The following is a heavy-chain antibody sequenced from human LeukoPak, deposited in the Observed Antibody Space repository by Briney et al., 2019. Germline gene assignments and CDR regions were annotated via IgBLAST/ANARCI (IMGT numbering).Heavy chain of an antibody. CDR1: GFTFSSYW. V-gene: IGHV3-7*01. J-gene: IGHJ4*02. CDR3: ARDGVEPGIYFDY. Sequence: PGGSLRLSCAASGFTFSSYWMNWVHQAPGKGLEWVANIKQDGSEKYYVDSVKGRFTISRDNAKNSLYLQMDSLRAEDTAVYYCARDGVEPGIYFDYWGQGALVTVSS. D-gene: IGHD2-2*01. CDR2: IKQDGSEK.